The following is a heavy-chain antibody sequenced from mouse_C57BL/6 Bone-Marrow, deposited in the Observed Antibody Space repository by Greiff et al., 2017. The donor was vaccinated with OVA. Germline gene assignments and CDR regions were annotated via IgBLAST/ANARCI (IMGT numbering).Heavy chain of an antibody. Sequence: VKLVESEGGLVQPGSSMKLSCTASGFTFSDYYMAWVRQVPEKGLEWVANINYDGSSTYYLDSLKSRFIISRDNAKNILYLQMSSLKSEDTATYYCARATGTGAFDYWGQGTTLTVSS. D-gene: IGHD4-1*01. CDR2: INYDGSST. J-gene: IGHJ2*01. CDR1: GFTFSDYY. CDR3: ARATGTGAFDY. V-gene: IGHV5-16*01.